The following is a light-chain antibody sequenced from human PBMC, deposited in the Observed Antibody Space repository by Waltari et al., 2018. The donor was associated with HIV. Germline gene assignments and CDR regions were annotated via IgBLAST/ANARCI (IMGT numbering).Light chain of an antibody. CDR1: PLDLGTF. CDR2: TFN. Sequence: HSALTQPASVSGSPGQSITISCTASPLDLGTFVASYQPHPGKAPHLILYTFNRRPSGTSDRFSGAKSGATASLTMSGLQIDDEADYYCSSPASMESVTFGGGTHAVAFGGGTHLTV. J-gene: IGLJ2*01. CDR3: SSPASMESVTFGGGTHAVA. V-gene: IGLV2-14*03.